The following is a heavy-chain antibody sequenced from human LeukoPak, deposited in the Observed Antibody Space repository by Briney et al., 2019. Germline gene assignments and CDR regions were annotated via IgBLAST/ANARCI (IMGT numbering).Heavy chain of an antibody. CDR1: GGSISSSNW. V-gene: IGHV4-4*02. J-gene: IGHJ6*02. D-gene: IGHD2-8*01. CDR3: ARGYCTNGVCYTPHYYYYGMDV. Sequence: PSETLSLTCAVSGGSISSSNWWSWVRQPPGKGLEWIGEIYQSGSTNYNPSLKSRVTISVDKSKNQFSLKLSPVTAADTAVYYCARGYCTNGVCYTPHYYYYGMDVWGQGTTVTVSS. CDR2: IYQSGST.